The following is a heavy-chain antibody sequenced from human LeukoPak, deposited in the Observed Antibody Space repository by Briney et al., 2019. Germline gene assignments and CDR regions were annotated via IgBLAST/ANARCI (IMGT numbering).Heavy chain of an antibody. CDR3: ARGREDIVLLPGTKRKSYYMDV. Sequence: PGGSLRLSCAASGFTFSSYEMNWVRQAPGKGLEWVSYISSSGSTIYYADSVKGRFTISRDNAKNSLYLQMNSLRAEDTAVYYCARGREDIVLLPGTKRKSYYMDVWGKGTTVTVSS. V-gene: IGHV3-48*03. J-gene: IGHJ6*03. D-gene: IGHD2-2*01. CDR2: ISSSGSTI. CDR1: GFTFSSYE.